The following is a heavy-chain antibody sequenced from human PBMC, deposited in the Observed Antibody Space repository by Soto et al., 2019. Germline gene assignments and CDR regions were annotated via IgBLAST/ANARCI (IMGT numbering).Heavy chain of an antibody. CDR1: GVSISSHDW. V-gene: IGHV4-4*02. CDR3: ATRDTGRVY. CDR2: SHQSGNT. J-gene: IGHJ4*02. Sequence: QVQLQESGPGLVKPSGTLSLTCAVSGVSISSHDWWTWVRQPPGKGLEWIGESHQSGNTNYNSSLXSRVTISLDKSKNQLSLQLSSVPVADTAVYYCATRDTGRVYWGQGTLVTVSS. D-gene: IGHD5-18*01.